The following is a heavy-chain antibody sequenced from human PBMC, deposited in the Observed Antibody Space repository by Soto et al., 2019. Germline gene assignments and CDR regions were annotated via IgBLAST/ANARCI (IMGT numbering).Heavy chain of an antibody. Sequence: GGSLRLSCAASGFTFSSYGMHWVRQAPGKGLEWVAVISYDGSNKYYADSVKGRFTISRDNSKNTLYLQMNSLRAEDTAVYYCATMFGGYSYGYYYYYGMDVWGQGTTVTVSS. J-gene: IGHJ6*02. CDR1: GFTFSSYG. D-gene: IGHD5-18*01. V-gene: IGHV3-30*03. CDR2: ISYDGSNK. CDR3: ATMFGGYSYGYYYYYGMDV.